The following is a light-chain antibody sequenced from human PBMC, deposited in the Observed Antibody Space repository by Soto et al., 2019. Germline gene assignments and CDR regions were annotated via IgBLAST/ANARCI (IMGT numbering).Light chain of an antibody. Sequence: QSALTQPASVSGSPGQSITISCTGTSSDVGNYNYVSWYQLHPGKGPKLMIYEVNDRPSGVSNRFSGSKSGNTAYLTISGLQAEHEADYYCSAYTTIMRLGFGTVTNDT. J-gene: IGLJ1*01. V-gene: IGLV2-14*01. CDR1: SSDVGNYNY. CDR3: SAYTTIMRLG. CDR2: EVN.